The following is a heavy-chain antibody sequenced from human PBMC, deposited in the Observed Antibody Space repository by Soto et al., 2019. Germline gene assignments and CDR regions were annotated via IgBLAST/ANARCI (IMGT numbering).Heavy chain of an antibody. D-gene: IGHD3-22*01. Sequence: SVSNAWMNRVRQAPGKGLEWVGRIKSKADGGTTDYAAPVKDRFTISRDDSKTTLYLQMNSLKTEDTAVYYCTTGVSYDSSGYYYWYFDLWGRGTLVTVSS. J-gene: IGHJ2*01. CDR3: TTGVSYDSSGYYYWYFDL. V-gene: IGHV3-15*07. CDR2: IKSKADGGTT. CDR1: SVSNAW.